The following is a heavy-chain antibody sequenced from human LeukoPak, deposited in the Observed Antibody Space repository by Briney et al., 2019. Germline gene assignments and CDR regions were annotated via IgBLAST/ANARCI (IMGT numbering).Heavy chain of an antibody. CDR3: AKSARYITGTILD. Sequence: PGGSLRLSCAASGFTFSSYAMSWVRQAPGQGLEWVSAISGSGGSTYYADSVKGRFTISRDNSKNTLYLQMNSLGAEDMAVYYCAKSARYITGTILDWGQGTLVTVSS. CDR1: GFTFSSYA. J-gene: IGHJ4*02. CDR2: ISGSGGST. D-gene: IGHD1-7*01. V-gene: IGHV3-23*01.